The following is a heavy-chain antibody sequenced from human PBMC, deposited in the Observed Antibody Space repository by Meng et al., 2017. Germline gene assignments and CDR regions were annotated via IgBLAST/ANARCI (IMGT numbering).Heavy chain of an antibody. CDR1: GFSFSSSW. Sequence: EVQLVESGGGLVHPGGSLRLSCAASGFSFSSSWMNWVRQPPGKGLVWVSRIKPDGTMTVYADSVKGRFTISRDNAKNTLYLQMNSLRSDDTAVYYCARSDWFDPWGQGTLVTVSS. CDR2: IKPDGTMT. V-gene: IGHV3-74*01. CDR3: ARSDWFDP. J-gene: IGHJ5*02.